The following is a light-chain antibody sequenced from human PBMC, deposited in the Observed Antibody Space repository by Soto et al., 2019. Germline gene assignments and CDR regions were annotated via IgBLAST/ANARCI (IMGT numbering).Light chain of an antibody. V-gene: IGLV1-47*01. J-gene: IGLJ1*01. Sequence: QSVLTQPPSASGTPGQRVTISCSGSSSNIGRNYVYWYQQVPGTAPKLLIYRNNQRPSGVPDRFSGSKSGTSASLAISGLRSEDEADYYCAAWDHSLSGNYVFGTGTKVTVL. CDR3: AAWDHSLSGNYV. CDR1: SSNIGRNY. CDR2: RNN.